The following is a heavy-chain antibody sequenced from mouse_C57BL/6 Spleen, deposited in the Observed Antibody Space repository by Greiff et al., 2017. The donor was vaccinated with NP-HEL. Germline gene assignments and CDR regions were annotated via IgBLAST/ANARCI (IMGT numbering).Heavy chain of an antibody. J-gene: IGHJ3*01. D-gene: IGHD1-1*01. Sequence: EVKLMESGPGLVKPSQSLSLTCSVTGYSITSGYYWNWIRQFPGNKLEWMGYISYDGSNNYNPSLKNRISITRDTSKNQFFLKLNSVTTEDTATYYCARDLQYYYGSSSFAYWGQGTLVTVSA. CDR2: ISYDGSN. CDR1: GYSITSGYY. CDR3: ARDLQYYYGSSSFAY. V-gene: IGHV3-6*01.